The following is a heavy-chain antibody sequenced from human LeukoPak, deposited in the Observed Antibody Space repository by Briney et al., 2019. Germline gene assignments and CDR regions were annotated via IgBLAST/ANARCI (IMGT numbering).Heavy chain of an antibody. CDR3: AIDRYSSGWYTFDY. J-gene: IGHJ4*02. CDR2: ISSSSSYI. Sequence: GGSLRLSCAASGFTFSNFGINWVRQAPGKGLEWVSSISSSSSYISYADSVKGRFTISRDNAKNSLDLQMNSLRAEDTAVYYCAIDRYSSGWYTFDYWGQGMLVTVSS. D-gene: IGHD6-19*01. V-gene: IGHV3-21*01. CDR1: GFTFSNFG.